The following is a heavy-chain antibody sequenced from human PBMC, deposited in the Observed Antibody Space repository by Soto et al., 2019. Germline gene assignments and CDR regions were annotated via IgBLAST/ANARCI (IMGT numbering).Heavy chain of an antibody. CDR3: ARVMSRSWYLANWFDH. Sequence: PSETLSLTCAVYGGSFSGYYWSWIRQPPGKGLEWIGEINHSGSTNYNPSLKSRVTISVDTSKNQFSLKLSSVTAADTAVYYCARVMSRSWYLANWFDHWGQGTLVTVSS. CDR2: INHSGST. D-gene: IGHD6-13*01. V-gene: IGHV4-34*01. CDR1: GGSFSGYY. J-gene: IGHJ5*02.